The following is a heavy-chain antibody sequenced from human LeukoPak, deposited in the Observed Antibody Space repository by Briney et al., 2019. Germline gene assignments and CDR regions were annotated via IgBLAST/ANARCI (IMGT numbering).Heavy chain of an antibody. J-gene: IGHJ4*02. CDR2: IYYSGNT. V-gene: IGHV4-39*07. CDR1: GVSISSSNSY. CDR3: ARPVYYDSSGVFFDY. D-gene: IGHD3-22*01. Sequence: SETLSLTCTVSGVSISSSNSYWGWIRQPPGKGLEWIGSIYYSGNTYYNPSLKSRVTISVDTSKDQFSLKLSSVTAADTAMYYCARPVYYDSSGVFFDYWGQGTLVTVSS.